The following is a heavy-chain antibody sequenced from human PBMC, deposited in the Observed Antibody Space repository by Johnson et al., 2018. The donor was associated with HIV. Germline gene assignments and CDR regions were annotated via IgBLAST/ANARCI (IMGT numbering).Heavy chain of an antibody. Sequence: QVQLVESGGGVVQPGRSLRLSCAASGFTFSSYAMHWVRQAPGKGLEWVAVISYDGGNKYYADSVKGRFTISRDNSKNTLYLQMNSLRAEDTAVYYCARSMTTVTVAFDIWGQGTMVTVSS. D-gene: IGHD4-17*01. J-gene: IGHJ3*02. CDR3: ARSMTTVTVAFDI. V-gene: IGHV3-30*04. CDR2: ISYDGGNK. CDR1: GFTFSSYA.